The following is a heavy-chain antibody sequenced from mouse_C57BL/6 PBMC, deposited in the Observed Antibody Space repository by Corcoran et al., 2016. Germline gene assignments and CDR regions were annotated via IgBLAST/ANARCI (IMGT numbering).Heavy chain of an antibody. D-gene: IGHD3-2*02. Sequence: QIQLVQSGPELKKPGETVKISCKASGYTFTTYGMSWVKQAPGKGLKWMGWINTYSGVPTYADDFKGRFAFSLETSASTAYLQINNLKNEDTATYFCARGSGYPDYCGQGTTLTVSS. J-gene: IGHJ2*01. CDR3: ARGSGYPDY. V-gene: IGHV9-3*01. CDR1: GYTFTTYG. CDR2: INTYSGVP.